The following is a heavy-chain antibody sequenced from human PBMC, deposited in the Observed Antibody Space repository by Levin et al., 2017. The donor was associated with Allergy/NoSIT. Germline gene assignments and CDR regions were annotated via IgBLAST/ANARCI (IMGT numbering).Heavy chain of an antibody. CDR3: GRGYWSKVRGSVNDLDN. J-gene: IGHJ3*02. CDR1: GYIFIGYY. CDR2: INPKNGGT. D-gene: IGHD3-10*01. V-gene: IGHV1-2*02. Sequence: ASVKVSCKTSGYIFIGYYLHWVRQAPGQGLEWVGWINPKNGGTSYAQKFQGRVTMTRDTSTSTAYLELSRLDSDDTAVYYCGRGYWSKVRGSVNDLDNWGQGTMDTVSS.